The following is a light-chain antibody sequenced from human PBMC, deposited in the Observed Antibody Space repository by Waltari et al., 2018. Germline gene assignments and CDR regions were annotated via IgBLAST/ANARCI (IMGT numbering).Light chain of an antibody. Sequence: QSVLTQPPSVSGAPGQRVTIPCTGSGSYIGARHDVHWYHQVPRTAPKLLIYGSTSRPLGVPDRFFGSTSGTSASLTSTGLQVEDEGDYYCQSYDTSLSVVFGGGTKLTVL. V-gene: IGLV1-40*01. CDR1: GSYIGARHD. J-gene: IGLJ3*02. CDR3: QSYDTSLSVV. CDR2: GST.